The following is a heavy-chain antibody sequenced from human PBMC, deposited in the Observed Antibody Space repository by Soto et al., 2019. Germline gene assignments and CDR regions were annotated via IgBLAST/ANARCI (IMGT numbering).Heavy chain of an antibody. J-gene: IGHJ6*02. CDR1: GGTFSSYA. Sequence: SVKVSCKASGGTFSSYAISWVRQAPGQGLEWMGGIIPIFGTANYAQKFQGRVTITADKSTSTAYMELSSLRSEDTAVYYCARNPRDYDFLRGYPRPPYYYYGMDVWGQGTTVTVSS. V-gene: IGHV1-69*06. CDR3: ARNPRDYDFLRGYPRPPYYYYGMDV. D-gene: IGHD3-3*01. CDR2: IIPIFGTA.